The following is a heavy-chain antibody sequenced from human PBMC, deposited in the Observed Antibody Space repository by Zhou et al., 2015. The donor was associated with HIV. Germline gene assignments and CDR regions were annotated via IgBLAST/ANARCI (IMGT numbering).Heavy chain of an antibody. CDR3: TKGIKLNYYYAMDV. Sequence: VQLVESGGGVVQPGRSLRLSCVASGFTFSSYGMHWVRQAPGKGLEWVSGISWSSNNIGYADSVKGRFTISRDNAKNSLYLEMNSLRPEDTAFYYCTKGIKLNYYYAMDVWGQGP. CDR1: GFTFSSYG. J-gene: IGHJ6*02. CDR2: ISWSSNNI. V-gene: IGHV3-9*01. D-gene: IGHD1-26*01.